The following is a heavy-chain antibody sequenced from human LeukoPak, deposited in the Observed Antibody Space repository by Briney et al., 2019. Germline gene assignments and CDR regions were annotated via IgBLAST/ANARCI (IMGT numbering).Heavy chain of an antibody. Sequence: GESLKISCKGSGYSFNTYWVDWVRQMPGKGLEWMGIIYAGDSDTRYSPSFQGQVTISVDKSVSTAFLQWSSLTAPDTAMYYCARLMVAARLEGEFDYWGQGTLVTVSS. V-gene: IGHV5-51*01. D-gene: IGHD6-6*01. J-gene: IGHJ4*02. CDR3: ARLMVAARLEGEFDY. CDR2: IYAGDSDT. CDR1: GYSFNTYW.